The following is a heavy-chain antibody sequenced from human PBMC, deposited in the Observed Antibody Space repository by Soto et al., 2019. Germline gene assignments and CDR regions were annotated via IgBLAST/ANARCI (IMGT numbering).Heavy chain of an antibody. CDR2: VDYSETA. J-gene: IGHJ4*02. CDR3: ARADTAMTTPFDY. D-gene: IGHD5-18*01. CDR1: GGSISNFY. V-gene: IGHV4-59*12. Sequence: QVQLQESGPGLVKPPETLSLTCTVSGGSISNFYWNWIRQHPGKGLEWIGYVDYSETANYNPSLKSRVSMSVDTSKNQLSLKVTSVTAADTAMYYCARADTAMTTPFDYWGQGTLVTVSS.